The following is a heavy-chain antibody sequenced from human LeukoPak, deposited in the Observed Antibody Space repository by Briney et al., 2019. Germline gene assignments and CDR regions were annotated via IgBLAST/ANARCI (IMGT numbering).Heavy chain of an antibody. CDR1: IDSFTNYY. V-gene: IGHV4-59*01. CDR3: ARADFDY. CDR2: IYYSGST. J-gene: IGHJ4*02. Sequence: SETLSLTCAVYIDSFTNYYWSWIRQPPGKGLEWIGYIYYSGSTNYNPSLKSRVTISVDTSKNQFSLKLSSVTAADTAVYYCARADFDYWGQGTLVTVSS.